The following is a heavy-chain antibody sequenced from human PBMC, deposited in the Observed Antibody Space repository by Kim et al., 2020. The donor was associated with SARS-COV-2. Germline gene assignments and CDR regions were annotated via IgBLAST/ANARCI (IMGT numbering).Heavy chain of an antibody. V-gene: IGHV3-64D*09. Sequence: GGSLRLSCSASGFTFSSYAMHWVRQAPGKGLEYFSAISSNGGSTYYADSVKGRFTISRDNSKNTLYLQMSSLRAEDTAVYYCVKDSGDGYNYFSFDYWGQGTLVTVSS. CDR2: ISSNGGST. J-gene: IGHJ4*02. CDR3: VKDSGDGYNYFSFDY. CDR1: GFTFSSYA. D-gene: IGHD5-12*01.